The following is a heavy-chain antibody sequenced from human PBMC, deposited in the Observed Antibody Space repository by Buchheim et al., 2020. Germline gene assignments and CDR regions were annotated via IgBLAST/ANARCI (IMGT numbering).Heavy chain of an antibody. D-gene: IGHD3-3*01. CDR1: GFTFSSYA. J-gene: IGHJ6*02. Sequence: EVQLLESGGGLVQTGGSLRLSCAASGFTFSSYAMSWVRQAPGKGLEWVSGISGSGGSTYYADSVKGRFTISRDNSKNTLYLQMNSLSAEDTAVYYCGKATICGVVNYGMDGWGQGTT. CDR2: ISGSGGST. CDR3: GKATICGVVNYGMDG. V-gene: IGHV3-23*01.